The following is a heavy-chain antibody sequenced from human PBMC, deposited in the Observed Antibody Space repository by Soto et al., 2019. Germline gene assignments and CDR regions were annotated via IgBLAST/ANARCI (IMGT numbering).Heavy chain of an antibody. J-gene: IGHJ4*02. D-gene: IGHD6-13*01. CDR3: ARDSTGIAAPKTTGPHYFDY. Sequence: SVKVSCKXSGGTFSSYAISWVRQAPGQGLEWMGGIIPIFGTANYAQKFQGRVTITADESTSTAYMELSSLRSEDTAVYYCARDSTGIAAPKTTGPHYFDYWGQGTLVTV. CDR1: GGTFSSYA. CDR2: IIPIFGTA. V-gene: IGHV1-69*13.